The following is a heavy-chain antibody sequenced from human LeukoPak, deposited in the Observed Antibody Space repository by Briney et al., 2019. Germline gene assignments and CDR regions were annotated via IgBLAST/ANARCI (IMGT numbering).Heavy chain of an antibody. J-gene: IGHJ6*02. CDR3: ATYTHWVAGDV. D-gene: IGHD3-16*01. V-gene: IGHV3-7*01. CDR2: MNKDGSAK. CDR1: GFTFSDSW. Sequence: PGGSLRLSCAASGFTFSDSWMSWVRQAPGKGLEWVANMNKDGSAKGYVDSVKGRFTISRGNARNSLYLQMSSLRPEATAVYYCATYTHWVAGDVWGQGTTVTVSS.